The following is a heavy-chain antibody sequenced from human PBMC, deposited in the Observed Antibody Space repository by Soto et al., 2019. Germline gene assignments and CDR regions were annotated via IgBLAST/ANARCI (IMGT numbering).Heavy chain of an antibody. CDR1: GYTFTSYA. D-gene: IGHD5-18*01. CDR3: ARGEGAMVTWIPIDY. CDR2: INAGNGNT. V-gene: IGHV1-3*01. Sequence: QVQLVQSGAEVKKPGASVKVSCKASGYTFTSYAMHWVRQAPGQRLEWMGWINAGNGNTKYSQKFQGRVTITRDTSASTAYMELSSLRSEDTAVYYCARGEGAMVTWIPIDYWGQGTLVTVSS. J-gene: IGHJ4*02.